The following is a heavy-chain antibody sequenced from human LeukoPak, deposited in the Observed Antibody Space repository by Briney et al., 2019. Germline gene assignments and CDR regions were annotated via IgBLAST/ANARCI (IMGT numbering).Heavy chain of an antibody. J-gene: IGHJ6*03. V-gene: IGHV3-53*01. CDR3: ARDRSDGNYYMVV. CDR1: GFTVSNNY. D-gene: IGHD5-24*01. CDR2: IDGGGST. Sequence: GGSLRLSCAVSGFTVSNNYMSWLRQAPGKGLEWVSVIDGGGSTSYADSVKGRFTISRDNSKNTLYLQMNSLRVDDTAVYYCARDRSDGNYYMVVWGKGTTVIVSS.